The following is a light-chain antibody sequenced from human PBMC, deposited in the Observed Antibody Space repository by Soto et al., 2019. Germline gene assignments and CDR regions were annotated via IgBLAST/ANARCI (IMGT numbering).Light chain of an antibody. CDR3: QHRTNWPALT. CDR1: QSVGSS. CDR2: DAS. J-gene: IGKJ4*01. V-gene: IGKV3-11*01. Sequence: EIVLTQSPATLSLSPGERATLSCRASQSVGSSLAWYQQKPGQAPRLLIYDASNRATGIPARFSGSGSGTDFHLTISSREPEDFAVYYCQHRTNWPALTFGGGTKVEIK.